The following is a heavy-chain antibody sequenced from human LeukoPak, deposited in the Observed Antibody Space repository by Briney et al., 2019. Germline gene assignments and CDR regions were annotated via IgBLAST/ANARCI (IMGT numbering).Heavy chain of an antibody. D-gene: IGHD1-14*01. CDR1: GFTFSSYA. Sequence: PGGSLRLSCAVSGFTFSSYAMSWVRQAPGKGLEWVSGISSSGSTTYYADSVKGRFTISRDDSQNTIYLQMDSLRAEDTAVYYCATSSPRNYFDHWGQGTLVTVSS. V-gene: IGHV3-23*01. J-gene: IGHJ4*02. CDR2: ISSSGSTT. CDR3: ATSSPRNYFDH.